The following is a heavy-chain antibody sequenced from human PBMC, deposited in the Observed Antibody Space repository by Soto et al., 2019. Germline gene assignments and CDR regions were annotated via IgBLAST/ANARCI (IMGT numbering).Heavy chain of an antibody. CDR2: INPYNGNT. Sequence: GTSEKVSCKASGYTFTSYGITWVRQAPGQGLEWMAWINPYNGNTKYAEKFLGRVTVTTDTSTATAYMEVRSLTSDDTAVFYCARVGVGLAAPRVWPYWGQGTPVNVSS. CDR1: GYTFTSYG. J-gene: IGHJ4*02. CDR3: ARVGVGLAAPRVWPY. V-gene: IGHV1-18*01. D-gene: IGHD6-13*01.